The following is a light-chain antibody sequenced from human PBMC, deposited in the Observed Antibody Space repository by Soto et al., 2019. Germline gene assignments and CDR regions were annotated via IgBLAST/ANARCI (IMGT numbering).Light chain of an antibody. V-gene: IGKV3-15*01. CDR1: KSVSNY. J-gene: IGKJ5*01. CDR3: QQYNDWPPIT. Sequence: EFVLTHSPGTLSLSPCERAALAFSASKSVSNYVAWYQQKSGQPPRLLIYGASARATGIPGRFSGSGFGTEFTLTISGLQPEDFAVYYCQQYNDWPPITFGQGTRLEIK. CDR2: GAS.